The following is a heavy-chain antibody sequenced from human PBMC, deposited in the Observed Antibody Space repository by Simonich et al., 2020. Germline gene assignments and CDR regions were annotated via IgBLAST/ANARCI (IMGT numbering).Heavy chain of an antibody. J-gene: IGHJ6*03. V-gene: IGHV1-69*06. Sequence: QVQLVQSGAEVKKPGSSVKVSCKASGGTFSSYAISWVRQAPGQGLEWMGVINPILDKANYAQKFQGRGTITADKSTSTAYMELSSLRSEDTAVYYCARGGLADRRIVYYYYMDVWGKGTTVTVSS. CDR1: GGTFSSYA. D-gene: IGHD2-15*01. CDR2: INPILDKA. CDR3: ARGGLADRRIVYYYYMDV.